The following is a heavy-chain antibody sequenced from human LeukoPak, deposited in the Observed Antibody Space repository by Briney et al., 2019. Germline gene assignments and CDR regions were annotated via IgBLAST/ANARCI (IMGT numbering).Heavy chain of an antibody. V-gene: IGHV3-74*01. Sequence: GGSLRLSCAASGFTFSSFWMHWVRHVPGKGLVWVSRINSDRSSTYYADSVKGRFTISRDNAKNTLYLQMNSLRAEDTAVYYCAREMFYYDSSGYYFPYYFDYWGQGILVTVSS. J-gene: IGHJ4*02. CDR1: GFTFSSFW. CDR2: INSDRSST. D-gene: IGHD3-22*01. CDR3: AREMFYYDSSGYYFPYYFDY.